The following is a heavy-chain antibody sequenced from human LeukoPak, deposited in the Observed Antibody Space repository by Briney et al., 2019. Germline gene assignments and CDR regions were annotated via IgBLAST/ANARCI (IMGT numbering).Heavy chain of an antibody. CDR2: IRYDGSNK. V-gene: IGHV3-30*02. Sequence: GGSLRLSCAASGFNFSRNSMNWVRQAPGKGLEWVAFIRYDGSNKYYADSVKGRFTISRDNSKNTLYLQMNSLRVEDTAVYYCAREEVVVTAAPREGWFDPWGQGTLVTVSS. CDR3: AREEVVVTAAPREGWFDP. CDR1: GFNFSRNS. D-gene: IGHD2-15*01. J-gene: IGHJ5*02.